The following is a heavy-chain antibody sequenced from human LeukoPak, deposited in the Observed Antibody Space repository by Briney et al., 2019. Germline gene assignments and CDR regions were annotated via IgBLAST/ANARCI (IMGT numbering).Heavy chain of an antibody. CDR1: GFTFSSYA. V-gene: IGHV3-23*01. CDR2: ISGSGVST. J-gene: IGHJ4*02. Sequence: SGGSLRLSCAASGFTFSSYAMSWVRRTPGKGLEWVSAISGSGVSTYYADSVKGRFTISRDNSKNTLYLQMNSLRAEDTAIYYCAKPPASGFYYFDYWGQGTLVTVSS. CDR3: AKPPASGFYYFDY. D-gene: IGHD3-10*01.